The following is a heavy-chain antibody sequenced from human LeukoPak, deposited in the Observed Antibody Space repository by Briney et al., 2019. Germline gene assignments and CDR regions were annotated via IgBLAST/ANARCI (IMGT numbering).Heavy chain of an antibody. J-gene: IGHJ4*02. Sequence: GASVKVSCKASGYTFTNYYMHWVRRAPGQGLEWMGWLSPNTGGTNYAQKFQGRVTMTRDTSISTAYMELSRLRSDDTAVYYCASLRLIDYWGQGTLVTVSS. CDR3: ASLRLIDY. CDR1: GYTFTNYY. D-gene: IGHD5-12*01. V-gene: IGHV1-2*02. CDR2: LSPNTGGT.